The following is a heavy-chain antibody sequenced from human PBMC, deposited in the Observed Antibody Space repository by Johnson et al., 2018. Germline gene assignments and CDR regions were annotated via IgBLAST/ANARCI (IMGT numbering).Heavy chain of an antibody. CDR2: ISSSSSTK. V-gene: IGHV3-48*02. Sequence: VQLVESGGGLVQPGGSLRLSCAASGFTFSRYSMNWVRQAPGKGLEWVSYISSSSSTKYYADSVKGRFTISRDNAKNSLYLHMNSLRDGDTALHYCARTHTKDTFTVYDFYYGVDVWGQGTTVTVS. CDR1: GFTFSRYS. J-gene: IGHJ6*02. D-gene: IGHD5/OR15-5a*01. CDR3: ARTHTKDTFTVYDFYYGVDV.